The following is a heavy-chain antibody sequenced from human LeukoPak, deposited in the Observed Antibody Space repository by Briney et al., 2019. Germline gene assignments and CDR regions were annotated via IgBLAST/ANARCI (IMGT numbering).Heavy chain of an antibody. D-gene: IGHD3-22*01. CDR2: VAYTGST. V-gene: IGHV4-34*09. CDR1: GGSFSGYY. J-gene: IGHJ4*02. Sequence: PSETLSLTCAVYGGSFSGYYWSWIRQPPGKGLEWIGYVAYTGSTNYNPSLSSRVTMSVDTSKNQFSLKLSSVTAPATAVYHCARDPYDSSGYFLGNDYWGQGILVTVSS. CDR3: ARDPYDSSGYFLGNDY.